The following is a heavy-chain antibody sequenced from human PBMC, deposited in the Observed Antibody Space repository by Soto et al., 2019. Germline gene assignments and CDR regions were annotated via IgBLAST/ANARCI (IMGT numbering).Heavy chain of an antibody. CDR2: TASDGTYK. V-gene: IGHV3-30*03. CDR1: GFSVSDYG. CDR3: ARETPGTVWELPDY. Sequence: QVQLVESGGGVVQPGRSLRLSCAASGFSVSDYGMHWGRQAPGKGLEWVAVTASDGTYKYYADSVKGRFTISRDNSGNKLYLPMNSLSVDDAGLYYCARETPGTVWELPDYWGQGTLVTVSS. D-gene: IGHD1-26*01. J-gene: IGHJ4*02.